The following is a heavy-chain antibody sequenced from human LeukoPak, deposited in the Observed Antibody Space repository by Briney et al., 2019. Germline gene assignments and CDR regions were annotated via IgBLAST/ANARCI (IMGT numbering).Heavy chain of an antibody. D-gene: IGHD2-2*01. V-gene: IGHV1-2*02. CDR2: INPNSGGT. Sequence: ASVKVSCKASGYTFTGYYMHWVRQAPGQGLEWMGWINPNSGGTNYAQKFQGRVTMTRDTSISTAYMELSRLRSDDTAVYYCAREPPLKMVPAANTSDDYWGQGTLVTVSS. CDR1: GYTFTGYY. CDR3: AREPPLKMVPAANTSDDY. J-gene: IGHJ4*02.